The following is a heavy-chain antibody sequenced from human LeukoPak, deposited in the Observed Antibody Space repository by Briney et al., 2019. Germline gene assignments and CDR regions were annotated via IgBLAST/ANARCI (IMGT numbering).Heavy chain of an antibody. CDR2: ISAYNGNT. Sequence: ASVKVSCKASGYTFTSYGISWVRQAPGQGLEWMGWISAYNGNTNYAQKPQGRVTMTTDTSTSTAYMELRSLRSDDTAVYYCARDQRYFDWSTPKDWGQGTLVTVSS. D-gene: IGHD3-9*01. V-gene: IGHV1-18*01. CDR3: ARDQRYFDWSTPKD. J-gene: IGHJ4*02. CDR1: GYTFTSYG.